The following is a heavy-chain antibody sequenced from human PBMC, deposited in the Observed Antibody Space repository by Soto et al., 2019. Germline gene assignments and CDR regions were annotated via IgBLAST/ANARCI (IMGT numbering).Heavy chain of an antibody. D-gene: IGHD2-15*01. Sequence: QITLKESGPTLVKPTQTLTLTCTFSGFSLSTSGVGVAGIRQPPGKALEWLALIYWDDDKRYRPSLESRLTITKDTSKTQVVLTMTNMDSVDTATYYCAYLPCSGGSCYWFSFSGMDVWGQGTTVTVSS. CDR1: GFSLSTSGVG. V-gene: IGHV2-5*02. CDR2: IYWDDDK. CDR3: AYLPCSGGSCYWFSFSGMDV. J-gene: IGHJ6*02.